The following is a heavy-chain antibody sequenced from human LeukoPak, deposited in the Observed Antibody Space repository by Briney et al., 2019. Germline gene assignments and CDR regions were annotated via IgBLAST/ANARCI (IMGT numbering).Heavy chain of an antibody. CDR2: ISGRGGST. CDR3: SYYHFWSGYYGGGD. J-gene: IGHJ4*02. Sequence: GGSLRLSCAASGFTFSSYAMSWVRQAPGKGLEWVSAISGRGGSTYYADSVRGRFTISRDNSKNTLYLQMNSLRAEDTAVYYCSYYHFWSGYYGGGDWGQGTLVTVSS. V-gene: IGHV3-23*01. CDR1: GFTFSSYA. D-gene: IGHD3-3*01.